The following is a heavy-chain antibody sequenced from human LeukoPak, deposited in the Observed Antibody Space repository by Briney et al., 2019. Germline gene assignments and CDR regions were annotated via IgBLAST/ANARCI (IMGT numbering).Heavy chain of an antibody. CDR1: GFTFSSYS. V-gene: IGHV3-48*01. CDR3: ARVTYDFWSSPTYYMDV. D-gene: IGHD3-3*01. J-gene: IGHJ6*03. CDR2: ISSSSSTI. Sequence: GGSLRLSCAASGFTFSSYSMNWVRQAPGKGLEWVSYISSSSSTIYYADSVKGRFTISRDNAKNSLYLQMNSLRAEDTAVYYCARVTYDFWSSPTYYMDVWGRGTTATVSS.